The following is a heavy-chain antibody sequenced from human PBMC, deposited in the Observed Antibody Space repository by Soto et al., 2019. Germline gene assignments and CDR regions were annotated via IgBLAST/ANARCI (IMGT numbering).Heavy chain of an antibody. CDR3: AKEIAYCGDDCYGNFDY. Sequence: GGSLRLSCAASGFTFSSYAMSWVRQAPGKGLEWVSTISGRGGRTYYADSVKGRFTISRDNSKNTLYLQMNSLRAEATAVYYCAKEIAYCGDDCYGNFDYWGQGTLVTVSS. D-gene: IGHD2-21*02. V-gene: IGHV3-23*01. J-gene: IGHJ4*02. CDR1: GFTFSSYA. CDR2: ISGRGGRT.